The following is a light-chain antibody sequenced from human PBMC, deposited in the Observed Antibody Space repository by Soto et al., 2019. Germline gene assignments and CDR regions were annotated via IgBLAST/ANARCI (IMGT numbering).Light chain of an antibody. CDR3: QQYGSSPQWT. J-gene: IGKJ1*01. V-gene: IGKV3-20*01. CDR1: HSVSSSY. CDR2: GAS. Sequence: EIGLTQSPGPLSLSPGERATLSCRASHSVSSSYLAWYQQKPGQAPRLLIYGASSRATGIPDRFSGSGSGTDFTLTISRLEPEDFAVYYCQQYGSSPQWTFGQGTKVEIK.